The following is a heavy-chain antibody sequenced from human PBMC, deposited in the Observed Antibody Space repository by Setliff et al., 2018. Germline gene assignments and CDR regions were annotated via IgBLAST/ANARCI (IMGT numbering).Heavy chain of an antibody. CDR3: ARGRSNFWGYYFDY. CDR1: GGSFSGYY. D-gene: IGHD3-3*01. J-gene: IGHJ4*02. Sequence: SETLSLTCAVYGGSFSGYYWSWIRQPPGKGLEWIGEINHSGSTNYNPSLKIRVTISVDTSKNQFSLKLSSVTAADTAVYYCARGRSNFWGYYFDYLGQGTLVTVSS. V-gene: IGHV4-34*01. CDR2: INHSGST.